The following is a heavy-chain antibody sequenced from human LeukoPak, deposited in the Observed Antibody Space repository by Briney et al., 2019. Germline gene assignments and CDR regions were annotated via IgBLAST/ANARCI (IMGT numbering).Heavy chain of an antibody. D-gene: IGHD3-3*01. Sequence: GGSLRLSCAASGFTFSDYYMSWIRQAPGKGLEWVSYISSSSSTIYYADSVKGRFTISRDNAKNSLYLQMNSLRAEDTAVYYCARDTLRFLEWLPFDYWGQGTLVTVSS. V-gene: IGHV3-11*04. CDR2: ISSSSSTI. J-gene: IGHJ4*02. CDR1: GFTFSDYY. CDR3: ARDTLRFLEWLPFDY.